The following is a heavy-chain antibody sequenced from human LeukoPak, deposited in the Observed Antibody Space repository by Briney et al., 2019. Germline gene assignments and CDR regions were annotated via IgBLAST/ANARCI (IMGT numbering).Heavy chain of an antibody. Sequence: GGSLRLSCAASGFTFSSYAMSWVRQAPGKGLKWVSAISGSGGSTYYVDSVKGRFTISRDNSKNTLYLQMNSLRAEDAALYYCAFDDAFDIWGQGTMVTVSS. CDR1: GFTFSSYA. V-gene: IGHV3-23*01. CDR2: ISGSGGST. J-gene: IGHJ3*02. CDR3: AFDDAFDI.